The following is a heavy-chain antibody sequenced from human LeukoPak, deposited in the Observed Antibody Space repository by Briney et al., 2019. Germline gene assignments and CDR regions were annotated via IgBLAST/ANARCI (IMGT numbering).Heavy chain of an antibody. D-gene: IGHD4-17*01. CDR3: ARGPLDGDYVVGY. CDR2: IYYSGST. J-gene: IGHJ4*02. V-gene: IGHV4-30-4*01. CDR1: GGSISSGDYY. Sequence: SETLSLTCTVSGGSISSGDYYWSWIRQPPGKGLEWIGYIYYSGSTYYNPSLKSRVTISVDTSKHQFSLKPSSVTAADTAVYYCARGPLDGDYVVGYWGQGTLVTVSS.